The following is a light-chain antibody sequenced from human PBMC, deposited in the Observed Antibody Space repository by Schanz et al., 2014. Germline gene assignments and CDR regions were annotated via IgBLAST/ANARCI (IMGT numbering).Light chain of an antibody. Sequence: EIVLTQSPGTLSLSPGERATLSCRASQSVTSTYLAWYQQKPGQAPRLLIFAASTRATGTPARFSGSGSGTEFTLSISSLQSEDFAVYYCQQYDNWPPYTFGQGTKLEIK. CDR3: QQYDNWPPYT. J-gene: IGKJ2*01. CDR1: QSVTSTY. V-gene: IGKV3-15*01. CDR2: AAS.